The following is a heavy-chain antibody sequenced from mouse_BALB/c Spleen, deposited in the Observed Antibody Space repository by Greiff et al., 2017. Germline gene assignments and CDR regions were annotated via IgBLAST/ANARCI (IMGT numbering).Heavy chain of an antibody. V-gene: IGHV6-6*02. CDR1: GFTFSNYW. Sequence: EVKLVESGGGLVQPGGSMKLSCVASGFTFSNYWMNWVRQSPEKGLEWVAEIRLKSNNYATHYAESVKGRFTISRDDSKSSVYLQMNNLRAEDTGIYYCSKSTVDWYFDVWGAGTTVTVSS. D-gene: IGHD1-1*01. CDR2: IRLKSNNYAT. CDR3: SKSTVDWYFDV. J-gene: IGHJ1*01.